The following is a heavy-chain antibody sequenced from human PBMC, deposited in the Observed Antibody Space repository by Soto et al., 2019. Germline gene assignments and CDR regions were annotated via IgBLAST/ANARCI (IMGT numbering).Heavy chain of an antibody. V-gene: IGHV3-23*01. CDR3: AKVPISAYVWRSYPPIRPGGMDV. J-gene: IGHJ6*02. CDR1: GFTFSSYA. D-gene: IGHD3-16*02. CDR2: ISCRCGST. Sequence: GGSLRLSCAASGFTFSSYAMSWVRQAPGKGLEWVSAISCRCGSTYYADSVKVRFTISRDNSKNTLYLQMNSLRAEDTAVYYCAKVPISAYVWRSYPPIRPGGMDVWGQGTTVTVSS.